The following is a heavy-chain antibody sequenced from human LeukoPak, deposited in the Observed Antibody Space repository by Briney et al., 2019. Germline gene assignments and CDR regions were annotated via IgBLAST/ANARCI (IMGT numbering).Heavy chain of an antibody. Sequence: PSETLSLTCTVSGGSISSGDYYWSWIRQPPGKGLEWIGYIYYSGSTYYNPSLKSRVTISLDTSKNQFSLKLSSVAAADTAVYYCARWHSHGRYFDYWGQGALVTVSS. CDR1: GGSISSGDYY. CDR2: IYYSGST. CDR3: ARWHSHGRYFDY. V-gene: IGHV4-30-4*08. J-gene: IGHJ4*02. D-gene: IGHD1-26*01.